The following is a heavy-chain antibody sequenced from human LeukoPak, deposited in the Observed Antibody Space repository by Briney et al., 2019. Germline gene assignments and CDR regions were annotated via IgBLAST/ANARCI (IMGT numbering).Heavy chain of an antibody. CDR2: IRYDGSNK. V-gene: IGHV3-30*02. Sequence: GGSLRLSCAASGFTFSSYGMHWVRQAPGKGLEWVAFIRYDGSNKYYADSVKGRFTISRDNSKNTLYLQMNSLRAEDTAVYYCAKDTRTYFGVVIISSEYFQHWGQGTLVTVSS. CDR3: AKDTRTYFGVVIISSEYFQH. D-gene: IGHD3-3*01. CDR1: GFTFSSYG. J-gene: IGHJ1*01.